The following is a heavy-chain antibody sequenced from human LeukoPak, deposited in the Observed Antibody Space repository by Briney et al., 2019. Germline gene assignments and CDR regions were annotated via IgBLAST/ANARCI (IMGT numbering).Heavy chain of an antibody. CDR1: GGTISSGSNN. CDR3: ARATVTTALLDY. V-gene: IGHV4-61*02. CDR2: IYTSGST. Sequence: SQTLSLTCTVSGGTISSGSNNCSCIRHPARKVQASTRRIYTSGSTNYTPSLQSRVTISVDTSKNQFSLNLSSVTAADTAVYYCARATVTTALLDYWGQGTLVTVSS. J-gene: IGHJ4*02. D-gene: IGHD4-17*01.